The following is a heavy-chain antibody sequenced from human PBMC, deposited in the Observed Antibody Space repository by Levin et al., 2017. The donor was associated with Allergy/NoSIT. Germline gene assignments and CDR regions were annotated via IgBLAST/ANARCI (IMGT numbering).Heavy chain of an antibody. Sequence: SETLSLTCTVSGGFIHSYFWSWIRQPPGKGLEWIGYIYYNWTTDYNPSLKSRVTISGDTSKNQFSLRLSSVTAADTAVYYCARHREYGGSDSWGQGTLVTVSS. V-gene: IGHV4-59*08. J-gene: IGHJ4*02. D-gene: IGHD4-23*01. CDR2: IYYNWTT. CDR3: ARHREYGGSDS. CDR1: GGFIHSYF.